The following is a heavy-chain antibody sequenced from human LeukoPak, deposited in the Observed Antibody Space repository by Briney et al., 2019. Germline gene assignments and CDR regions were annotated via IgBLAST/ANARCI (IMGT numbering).Heavy chain of an antibody. V-gene: IGHV3-7*01. Sequence: SGGSLRLSCEASGFTLSTCWMNWVRQVPGKGLDWVANINPDGSGKRYVDSVKGRLTIARDNADNSLSLQMNSLRAEDTAVYYCASWGAGGNSWGQGTLVIVSS. D-gene: IGHD3-16*01. CDR1: GFTLSTCW. CDR2: INPDGSGK. CDR3: ASWGAGGNS. J-gene: IGHJ4*02.